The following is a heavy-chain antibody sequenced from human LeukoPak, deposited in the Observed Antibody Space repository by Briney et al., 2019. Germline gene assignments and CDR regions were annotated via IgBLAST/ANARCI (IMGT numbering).Heavy chain of an antibody. CDR2: ISSSGGTI. CDR3: ARDQYRWQWNEXKYGMDV. CDR1: GFTFSDYY. Sequence: SGGSLRLSCAASGFTFSDYYMSWIRQAPGKGLEWVSYISSSGGTIYYADSVKGRFTISRDNAKNSLYLQMNSLRAEDTAVYYCARDQYRWQWNEXKYGMDVWGXXTXVTVSS. D-gene: IGHD6-19*01. V-gene: IGHV3-11*01. J-gene: IGHJ6*02.